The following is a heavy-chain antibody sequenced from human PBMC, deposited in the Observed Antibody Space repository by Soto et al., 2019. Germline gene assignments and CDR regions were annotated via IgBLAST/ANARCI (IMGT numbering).Heavy chain of an antibody. Sequence: PGGALLVCCVVSVLTVSLTQMSWVRQAPGKGLQWVSVIYSGGSTYYANAVKGRFTISRDISENTVYLELDKLTVDDTAVYYCARAREPEYSSSIFFDYWGRGTMVTVSS. CDR1: VLTVSLTQ. CDR2: IYSGGST. CDR3: ARAREPEYSSSIFFDY. J-gene: IGHJ4*02. V-gene: IGHV3-53*01. D-gene: IGHD6-6*01.